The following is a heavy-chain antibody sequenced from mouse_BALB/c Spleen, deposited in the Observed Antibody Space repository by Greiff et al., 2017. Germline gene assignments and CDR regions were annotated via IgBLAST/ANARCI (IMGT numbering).Heavy chain of an antibody. V-gene: IGHV1-55*01. D-gene: IGHD2-4*01. CDR3: TRDDYDYFDY. J-gene: IGHJ2*01. Sequence: VQLQQSGAELAKPGASVKMSCKASGYTFTSYWMHWVKQRPGQGLEWIGNIYPGSGSTNYDEKFKSKATLTVDTSSSTAYMQLSSLTSEDSAVYYCTRDDYDYFDYWGQGTTLTVSS. CDR2: IYPGSGST. CDR1: GYTFTSYW.